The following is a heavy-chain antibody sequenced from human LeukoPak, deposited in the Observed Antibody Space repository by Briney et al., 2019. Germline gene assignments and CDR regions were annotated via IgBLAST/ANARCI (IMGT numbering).Heavy chain of an antibody. CDR3: ARVVTMIDSAFDI. D-gene: IGHD3-22*01. J-gene: IGHJ3*02. V-gene: IGHV4-4*02. Sequence: PSETLSLTCAVSGGSISSSNWWSWVRQPPGKGLEWIGEIYYSGSTNYNPSLKSRVTISVDKSKNQFSLKLSSVTAADTAVYYCARVVTMIDSAFDIWGQGTMVTVSS. CDR1: GGSISSSNW. CDR2: IYYSGST.